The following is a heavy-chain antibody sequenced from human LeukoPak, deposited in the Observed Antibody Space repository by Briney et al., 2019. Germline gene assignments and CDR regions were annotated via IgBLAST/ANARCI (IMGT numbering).Heavy chain of an antibody. D-gene: IGHD3-10*01. J-gene: IGHJ4*02. CDR1: GYTFTGYY. V-gene: IGHV1-2*02. CDR2: INPNSGGT. CDR3: ATAGDRHFDY. Sequence: GASVKVSCKASGYTFTGYYMHWVRQAPGQGLEWMGWINPNSGGTHYAQKFQGRVTMTRDTSISTVYMEVSSLRSDDTAVYYCATAGDRHFDYWGQGTLVTVSS.